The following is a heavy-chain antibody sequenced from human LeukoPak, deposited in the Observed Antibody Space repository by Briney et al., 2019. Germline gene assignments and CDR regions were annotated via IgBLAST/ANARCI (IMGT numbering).Heavy chain of an antibody. CDR1: GGSFSGYY. CDR3: ARARIVVVNGMDV. V-gene: IGHV4-34*01. D-gene: IGHD2-15*01. J-gene: IGHJ6*02. CDR2: INHSGST. Sequence: SETLSLTCAVYGGSFSGYYWSRIRQPPGKGLEWIGEINHSGSTNYNPSLKSRVTISVDTSKNQFSLKLSSVTAADTAVYYCARARIVVVNGMDVWGQGTTVTVSS.